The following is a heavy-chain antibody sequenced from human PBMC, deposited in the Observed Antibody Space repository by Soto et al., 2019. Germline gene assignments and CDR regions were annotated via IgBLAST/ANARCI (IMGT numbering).Heavy chain of an antibody. V-gene: IGHV3-23*01. Sequence: EVQLLESGGGSVQPGGSLRISCVASGFTFSTYPMSWVRQAPGKGLEWVSGITGGGSSTFYADSVKGRFSISRDNSKNTVDLQMNSLSAEDTAVYWCAKGHTRVKESGVKYYYFYMDVWGKGTTVAVSS. D-gene: IGHD2-8*01. CDR2: ITGGGSST. J-gene: IGHJ6*03. CDR1: GFTFSTYP. CDR3: AKGHTRVKESGVKYYYFYMDV.